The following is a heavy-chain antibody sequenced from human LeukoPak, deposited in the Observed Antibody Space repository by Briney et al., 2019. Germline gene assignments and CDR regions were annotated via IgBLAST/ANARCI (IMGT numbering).Heavy chain of an antibody. CDR2: ISGSGGST. CDR3: ARSIFTFDYYDFYYMDV. V-gene: IGHV3-23*01. J-gene: IGHJ6*03. Sequence: QAGGSLRLSCAASGFTFSSYAMSWVRQAPGKGLEWVSAISGSGGSTYYADSVKGRFTISRDNSENTLSLQMNSLRAEDTAVYYCARSIFTFDYYDFYYMDVWGRGTTVTVSS. CDR1: GFTFSSYA. D-gene: IGHD2-21*01.